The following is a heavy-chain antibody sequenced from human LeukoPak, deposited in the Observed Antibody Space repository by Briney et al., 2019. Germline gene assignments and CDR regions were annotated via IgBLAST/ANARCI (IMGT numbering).Heavy chain of an antibody. CDR3: STLLH. V-gene: IGHV3-15*01. CDR2: IKSTASGGTI. CDR1: GFIVTNAW. J-gene: IGHJ4*02. Sequence: GGSLRLSCAPSGFIVTNAWMSWVRQAPGKGLEWVGRIKSTASGGTIDYAAPVKGRFTISRDDSKHTVHLQMDSLKIEDTAVYYCSTLLHWGQGALVTVSS.